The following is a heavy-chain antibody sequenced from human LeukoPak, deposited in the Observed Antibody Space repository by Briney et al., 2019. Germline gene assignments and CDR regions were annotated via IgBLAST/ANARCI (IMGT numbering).Heavy chain of an antibody. D-gene: IGHD3-10*01. V-gene: IGHV3-48*04. Sequence: GGSLRLSCAASGFTFSSDAMSWVRQAPGKGLEWVSYISSSDTTIHYTDSVMGRFTISRDNAENSLYLQMHSLRAEDTAVYYCARAGPSAKLWGDYYYMDVWGKGTTVTVSS. CDR2: ISSSDTTI. CDR1: GFTFSSDA. CDR3: ARAGPSAKLWGDYYYMDV. J-gene: IGHJ6*03.